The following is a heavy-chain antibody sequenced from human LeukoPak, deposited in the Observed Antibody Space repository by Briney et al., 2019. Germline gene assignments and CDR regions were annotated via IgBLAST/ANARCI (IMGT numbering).Heavy chain of an antibody. V-gene: IGHV4-61*01. CDR1: GGSVSSGTYY. CDR2: IYYSGST. Sequence: SETLSLTCTVSGGSVSSGTYYWSWIRQPPGKGLEWIGYIYYSGSTNYSPSLKSRVTISADTSKNQFSLKLTSVTVADTAVSYCARNYGDSLYYFDYWGQGTLVTVSS. J-gene: IGHJ4*02. D-gene: IGHD4-17*01. CDR3: ARNYGDSLYYFDY.